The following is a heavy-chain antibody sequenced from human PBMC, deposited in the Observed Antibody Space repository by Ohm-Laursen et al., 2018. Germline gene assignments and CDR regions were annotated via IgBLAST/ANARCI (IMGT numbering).Heavy chain of an antibody. Sequence: SLRLSCAASGFTFRRDAMSWVRQAPGRGLAWVSSLSDNGAKTYYADSVKGRFTISRDNSKITLYLQLITLRAEDTAIYYCKRDPESVGPAFANWGQGTPVIVSS. D-gene: IGHD1-14*01. V-gene: IGHV3-23*01. J-gene: IGHJ4*02. CDR1: GFTFRRDA. CDR3: KRDPESVGPAFAN. CDR2: LSDNGAKT.